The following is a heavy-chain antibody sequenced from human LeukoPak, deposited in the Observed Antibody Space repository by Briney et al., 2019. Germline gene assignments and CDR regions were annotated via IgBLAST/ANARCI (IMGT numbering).Heavy chain of an antibody. CDR2: IYYSGST. D-gene: IGHD6-13*01. Sequence: SETLSLTCTVSGGSISSSSYYWGWIRQPPGKGLEWIGSIYYSGSTYYNPSLKSRVTISVDTSKNQFSLKLSSVTAADTAVYYCARRFSSSWFDDAFDIWGQGTMVTASS. V-gene: IGHV4-39*01. J-gene: IGHJ3*02. CDR1: GGSISSSSYY. CDR3: ARRFSSSWFDDAFDI.